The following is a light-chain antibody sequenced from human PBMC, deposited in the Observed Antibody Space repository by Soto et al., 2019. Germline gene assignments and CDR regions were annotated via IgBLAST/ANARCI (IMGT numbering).Light chain of an antibody. CDR3: QQYNDYSRM. CDR1: QSISIW. CDR2: KAS. J-gene: IGKJ1*01. Sequence: DIQMTQSPSTLSASVGDRVTITCRASQSISIWLAWYRQKPGKAPKLLIYKASSLESGVPSRFSGSGSGTEFTLTISSLQPDDFATYYCQQYNDYSRMFGQGTKVDIK. V-gene: IGKV1-5*03.